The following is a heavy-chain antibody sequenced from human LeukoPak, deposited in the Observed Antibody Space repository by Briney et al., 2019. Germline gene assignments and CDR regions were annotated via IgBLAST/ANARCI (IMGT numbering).Heavy chain of an antibody. CDR3: TRDRGFFDY. CDR1: GFTFSNAW. V-gene: IGHV3-7*03. J-gene: IGHJ4*02. CDR2: LKQDGSEK. Sequence: PGGSLRLSCAASGFTFSNAWMSWVRQAPGRGLEWVANLKQDGSEKSYVDSVKGRFTISKDNAKNSLYLQMNSLRAEDTAVYFCTRDRGFFDYWGQGTLVTVSS. D-gene: IGHD3-10*01.